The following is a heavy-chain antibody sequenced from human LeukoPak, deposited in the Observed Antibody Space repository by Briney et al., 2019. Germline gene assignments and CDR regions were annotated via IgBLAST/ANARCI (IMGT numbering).Heavy chain of an antibody. CDR1: GFTVSSNY. CDR3: AKDRRMLEWLEGAFDI. J-gene: IGHJ3*02. D-gene: IGHD3-3*01. V-gene: IGHV3-66*02. CDR2: IYSGGST. Sequence: PGGSLRLSCAASGFTVSSNYMSWVRQAPGEGLEWVSVIYSGGSTYYADSVKGRFTISRDNSKNTLYLQMNSLRGEDTAVYYCAKDRRMLEWLEGAFDIWGQGTMVTVSS.